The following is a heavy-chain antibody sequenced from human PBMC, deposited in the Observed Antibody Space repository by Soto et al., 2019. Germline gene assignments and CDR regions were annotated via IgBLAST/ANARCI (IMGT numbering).Heavy chain of an antibody. V-gene: IGHV1-69*12. CDR2: IMPVFRTP. Sequence: QVHLEQSGAAVKKPGSSVKVSCKASGGTFRTAAVSWVRQAPGQGLEWLGGIMPVFRTPDYAQKFQGRVTITADESTSTAYMELSGLRSDDTAVYYCARDNDRPQLGGNYYYILDVWGQGTTITFSS. D-gene: IGHD2-8*01. CDR1: GGTFRTAA. J-gene: IGHJ6*02. CDR3: ARDNDRPQLGGNYYYILDV.